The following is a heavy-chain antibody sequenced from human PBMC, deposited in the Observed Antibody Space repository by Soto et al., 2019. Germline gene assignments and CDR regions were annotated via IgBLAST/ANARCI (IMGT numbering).Heavy chain of an antibody. D-gene: IGHD6-13*01. Sequence: PSETLSLTCSVSGGSISGSYWSWIRQSPGKGLEWLGYVYYTGSTNYSPSLRSRVSISVDTSKNEFSLRLSSVTAADTAVYFCGRSAAAPGAHIDYWGQGTQVTVSS. CDR1: GGSISGSY. CDR2: VYYTGST. J-gene: IGHJ4*02. CDR3: GRSAAAPGAHIDY. V-gene: IGHV4-59*01.